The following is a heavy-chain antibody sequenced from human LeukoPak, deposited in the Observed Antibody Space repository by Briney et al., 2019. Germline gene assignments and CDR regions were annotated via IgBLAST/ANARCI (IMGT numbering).Heavy chain of an antibody. D-gene: IGHD6-13*01. V-gene: IGHV1-69*13. J-gene: IGHJ5*02. CDR1: GGTFSSYA. Sequence: SVKVSCKASGGTFSSYAISWVRQAPGQGLEWMGGIIPIFGTANYAQKFQGRVTITADESTSTAYMELSSLRSEDTAVYYCAISGSSSWYWFDPWGQGTLVTVSS. CDR2: IIPIFGTA. CDR3: AISGSSSWYWFDP.